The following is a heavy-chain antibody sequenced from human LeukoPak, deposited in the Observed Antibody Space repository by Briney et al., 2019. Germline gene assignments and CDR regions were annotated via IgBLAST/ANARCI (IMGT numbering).Heavy chain of an antibody. J-gene: IGHJ3*01. CDR3: ARVVYDWGDAFDV. V-gene: IGHV3-7*01. D-gene: IGHD3-9*01. CDR1: GFTFSTYW. Sequence: GGSLRLSCAASGFTFSTYWMSWVRQAPGKGLEWVANIKQDGREKYYVDSVKGRFTISRDNAKNSLYLQMNSLRAEDTAVYYCARVVYDWGDAFDVWGQGTMVTVSS. CDR2: IKQDGREK.